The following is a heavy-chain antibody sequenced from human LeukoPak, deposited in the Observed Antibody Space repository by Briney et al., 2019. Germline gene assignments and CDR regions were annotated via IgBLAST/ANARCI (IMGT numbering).Heavy chain of an antibody. V-gene: IGHV1-46*01. CDR1: GYTFTSYY. Sequence: ASVKVSCKAPGYTFTSYYMHWVRQAPGQGLEWMGIINPSGGSTSYAQKFQGRVTMTRDTSTSTVYMELSSLRSEDTAVYYCARDRGSYYGEDYWGQGTLVTVSS. CDR2: INPSGGST. J-gene: IGHJ4*02. CDR3: ARDRGSYYGEDY. D-gene: IGHD1-26*01.